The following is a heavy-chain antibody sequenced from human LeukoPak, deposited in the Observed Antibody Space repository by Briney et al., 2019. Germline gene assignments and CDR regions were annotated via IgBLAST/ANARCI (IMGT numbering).Heavy chain of an antibody. D-gene: IGHD3-10*01. CDR3: ARGEYYYGSGSYPGYFDY. V-gene: IGHV4-30-4*01. CDR1: GGSISSGDYY. J-gene: IGHJ4*02. CDR2: IYYSGST. Sequence: SQTLSLTCTVSGGSISSGDYYWSWIRQPPGKGLEWIGYIYYSGSTYYNPSLKSRVTISVDTSKNQFSLKLSSVTAADTAVYYCARGEYYYGSGSYPGYFDYWGQGTLVTVSS.